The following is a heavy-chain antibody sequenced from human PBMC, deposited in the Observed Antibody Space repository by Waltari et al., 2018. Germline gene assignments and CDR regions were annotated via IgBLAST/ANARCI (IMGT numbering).Heavy chain of an antibody. CDR3: ARRYDSSGYHFDY. D-gene: IGHD3-22*01. CDR2: IYPGDSDT. CDR1: GYSFTSYW. V-gene: IGHV5-51*01. Sequence: EVQLVQSGAEVKKPGESLKISCKGSGYSFTSYWIGWVRQMPGKGLEWMGIIYPGDSDTRCSPSFQGQVTIAAEKSISTAYLQWSSLKASDTAMYYCARRYDSSGYHFDYWGQGTLVTVSS. J-gene: IGHJ4*02.